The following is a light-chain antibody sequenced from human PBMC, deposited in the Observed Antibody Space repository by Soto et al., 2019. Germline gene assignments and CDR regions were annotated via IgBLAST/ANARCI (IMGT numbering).Light chain of an antibody. CDR3: QSYDSSLSGWV. CDR1: SSNIGAGYD. CDR2: GNS. J-gene: IGLJ3*02. Sequence: QSALTQPPSVSGAPGQRVTISCTGSSSNIGAGYDVHWYQQLPGTAPKLLISGNSNRPSGVPDRFSGSKSGTSASLAITGLQAEDEADYYCQSYDSSLSGWVFGGGTKLTAL. V-gene: IGLV1-40*01.